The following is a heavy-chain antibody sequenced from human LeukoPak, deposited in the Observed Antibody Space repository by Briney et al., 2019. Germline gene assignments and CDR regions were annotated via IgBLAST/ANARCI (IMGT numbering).Heavy chain of an antibody. D-gene: IGHD6-19*01. CDR3: AKTTAGYSSGRYPGWPIDY. CDR2: ISGSGGDT. CDR1: GFTFRSYA. Sequence: PGGSLRLSCAASGFTFRSYAIYWVRQAPGKGLEWVSGISGSGGDTYFADSVKGRFTISRDNSKNTVFLQMDSLRAEDTAVYYCAKTTAGYSSGRYPGWPIDYWGQGTLVTVYS. J-gene: IGHJ4*02. V-gene: IGHV3-23*01.